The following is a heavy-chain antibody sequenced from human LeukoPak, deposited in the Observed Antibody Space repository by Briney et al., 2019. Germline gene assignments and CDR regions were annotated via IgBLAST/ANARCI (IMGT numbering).Heavy chain of an antibody. D-gene: IGHD2-15*01. CDR2: FDPEDGET. J-gene: IGHJ3*02. Sequence: ASVKVSCKVSGYTLTELSMHWVRQAPGKGLEWMGGFDPEDGETIYAQKFQGRVTMTEDTSTDTAYMELSSPRSEDTAVYYCATLLYEGDAFDIWGQGTMVTVSS. CDR3: ATLLYEGDAFDI. V-gene: IGHV1-24*01. CDR1: GYTLTELS.